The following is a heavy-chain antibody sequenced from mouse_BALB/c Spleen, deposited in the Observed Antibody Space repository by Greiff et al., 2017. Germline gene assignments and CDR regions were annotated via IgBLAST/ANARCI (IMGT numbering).Heavy chain of an antibody. CDR1: GFTFNTYA. V-gene: IGHV10-1*02. CDR3: VRQDGYHWYFDV. Sequence: EVMLVESGGGLVQPKGSLQLSCAASGFTFNTYAMNWVRQAPGKGLEWVARIRSKSNYYATYYVDSVKDRFTISRDDSQSMLYLQMNNLKTADTAMDYCVRQDGYHWYFDVWGAGTTVTVSS. D-gene: IGHD2-3*01. CDR2: IRSKSNYYAT. J-gene: IGHJ1*01.